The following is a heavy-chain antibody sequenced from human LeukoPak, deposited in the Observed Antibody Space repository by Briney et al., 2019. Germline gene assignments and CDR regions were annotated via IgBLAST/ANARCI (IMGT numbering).Heavy chain of an antibody. CDR2: IYYSGST. V-gene: IGHV4-59*01. J-gene: IGHJ6*03. Sequence: SETLSLTCTVSGGSISSYYWSWIRQPPGKGLEWIGYIYYSGSTNYNPSLKSRVTISVDTSKNQFSLKLSSVTAADTAVYYCAKEGHYNYMDVWGKGTTVTVSS. CDR1: GGSISSYY. CDR3: AKEGHYNYMDV.